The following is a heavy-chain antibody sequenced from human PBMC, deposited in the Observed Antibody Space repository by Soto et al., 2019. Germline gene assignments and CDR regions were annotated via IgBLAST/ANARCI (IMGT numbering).Heavy chain of an antibody. CDR3: ARDAGYSPIDY. Sequence: GGSLRLSCAASGFTFSSYTMNWVRQAPGKGLEWVSSISSGTSYIYYADSVKGRFTIARDNAKNSLDLQMNSLRAEDTAVYYCARDAGYSPIDYWGQGTLVTVSS. J-gene: IGHJ4*02. D-gene: IGHD5-18*01. CDR1: GFTFSSYT. CDR2: ISSGTSYI. V-gene: IGHV3-21*01.